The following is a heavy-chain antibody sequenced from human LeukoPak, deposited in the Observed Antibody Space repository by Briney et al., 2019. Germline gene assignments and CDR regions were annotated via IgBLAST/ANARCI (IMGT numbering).Heavy chain of an antibody. CDR3: ASHDFWSGYLDY. V-gene: IGHV3-48*01. Sequence: GGSLRLSCAASGFTFSSYSMNWVRQAPGKGLEWVSYISSSSTIYYADSVKGRFTISRDNAKNSLYLQMNSLRAEDTAVYYCASHDFWSGYLDYWGQGTLVTVSS. CDR1: GFTFSSYS. D-gene: IGHD3-3*01. J-gene: IGHJ4*02. CDR2: ISSSSTI.